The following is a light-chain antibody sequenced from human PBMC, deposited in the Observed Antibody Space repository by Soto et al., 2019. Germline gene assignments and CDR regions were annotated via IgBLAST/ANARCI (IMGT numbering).Light chain of an antibody. V-gene: IGLV1-40*01. CDR3: QSYDSSLSGSV. Sequence: QSVLTQPPSVSGAPGQRVTISCTGSSSNIGAGYDVHWYQQLPGTAPKLLIYGNSNRPSGVPDRFSGSKSGTSASLAITGLQAEDEADYYGQSYDSSLSGSVFRGGTKVTVL. J-gene: IGLJ2*01. CDR2: GNS. CDR1: SSNIGAGYD.